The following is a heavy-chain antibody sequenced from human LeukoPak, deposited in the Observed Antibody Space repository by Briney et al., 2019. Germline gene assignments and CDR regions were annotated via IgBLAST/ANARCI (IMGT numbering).Heavy chain of an antibody. CDR1: GGSISSYY. D-gene: IGHD3-16*01. Sequence: SETLSLTCTVSGGSISSYYWSWIRQPPGKGLEWIGYIYYSGSTNYNPSLKSRVTISVDTSKNQFSLKLSSVTAADTAVYYCARERMGGAFDIWGQGTMVTVSS. CDR2: IYYSGST. V-gene: IGHV4-59*12. CDR3: ARERMGGAFDI. J-gene: IGHJ3*02.